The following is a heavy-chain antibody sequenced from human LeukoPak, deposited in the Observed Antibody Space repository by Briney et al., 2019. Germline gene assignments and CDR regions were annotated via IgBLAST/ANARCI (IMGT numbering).Heavy chain of an antibody. Sequence: EASVKVSCKASGGTFSSYAISWVRQAPGQGLEWMGGIIPIFGTANYAQKFQGRVTITADESTSTAYMELSSLRSEDTAVYYCARDRDPYSSSWHFDYWGQGTLVTVSS. CDR2: IIPIFGTA. J-gene: IGHJ4*02. V-gene: IGHV1-69*13. CDR1: GGTFSSYA. CDR3: ARDRDPYSSSWHFDY. D-gene: IGHD6-13*01.